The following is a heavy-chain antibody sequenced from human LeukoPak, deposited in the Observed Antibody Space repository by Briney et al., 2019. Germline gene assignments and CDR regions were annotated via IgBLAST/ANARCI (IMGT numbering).Heavy chain of an antibody. CDR3: ARGWGGNIDQ. Sequence: SQTLSLTCAISGDSVSSNSAACNWIRHSPSRCLEWLGRTYYRSKWYTYYAVSVKGRITINSYTSKNQFSLQLNSVTPEDTAVYYCARGWGGNIDQWGQGTLVTVSS. D-gene: IGHD3-16*01. J-gene: IGHJ5*02. CDR2: TYYRSKWYT. CDR1: GDSVSSNSAA. V-gene: IGHV6-1*01.